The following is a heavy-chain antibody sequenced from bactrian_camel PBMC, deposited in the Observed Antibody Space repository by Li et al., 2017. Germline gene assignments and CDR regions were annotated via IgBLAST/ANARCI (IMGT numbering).Heavy chain of an antibody. J-gene: IGHJ4*01. CDR2: IDDVGSK. V-gene: IGHV3S53*01. CDR1: VDSFYC. Sequence: HVQLVESGGGSVRPGGSLRLSCAAPVDSFYCMGWYRQAPGMEREAVAAIDDVGSKSYANFAKGRFTISRDNAKSTMYLQMDNLKPNDGGTYYCAADVLRTWCRGGHCPKWNYWGQGTQVTVS. D-gene: IGHD7*01. CDR3: AADVLRTWCRGGHCPKWNY.